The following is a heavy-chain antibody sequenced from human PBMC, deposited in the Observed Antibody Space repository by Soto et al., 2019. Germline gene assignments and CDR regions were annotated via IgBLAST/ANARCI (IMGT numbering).Heavy chain of an antibody. D-gene: IGHD3-22*01. CDR1: GYTFTSYY. CDR3: VRDPTYYYDSSGYYHADWYFDL. CDR2: INPSGGST. J-gene: IGHJ2*01. Sequence: ASVKVSCKASGYTFTSYYMHWVRQAPGQGLEWMGIINPSGGSTSYAQKFQGRDTMTRDTSTSTVYMELSSLRSEDTAVYYCVRDPTYYYDSSGYYHADWYFDLWGRGTLVTVSS. V-gene: IGHV1-46*01.